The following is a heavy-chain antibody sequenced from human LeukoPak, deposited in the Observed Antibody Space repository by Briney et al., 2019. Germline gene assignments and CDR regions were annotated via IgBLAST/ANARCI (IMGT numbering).Heavy chain of an antibody. D-gene: IGHD3-10*01. CDR3: ARSSSGGYYFDY. CDR1: GFTFSNSW. V-gene: IGHV3-33*08. J-gene: IGHJ4*02. Sequence: GGSLRLSCLASGFTFSNSWMTWVRQAPGKGLEWVAVIWYDGSNKYYADSVKGRFTISRDNSKNTLYLQMNSLRAEDTAVYYCARSSSGGYYFDYWGQGTLVTVSS. CDR2: IWYDGSNK.